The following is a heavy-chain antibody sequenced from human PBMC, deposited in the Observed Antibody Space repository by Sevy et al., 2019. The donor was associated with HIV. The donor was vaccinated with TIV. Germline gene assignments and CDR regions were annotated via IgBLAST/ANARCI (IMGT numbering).Heavy chain of an antibody. D-gene: IGHD2-15*01. CDR1: GFIFNNYG. CDR3: VSGGGGSCYGRDYFES. CDR2: IWHDGSKR. J-gene: IGHJ4*02. Sequence: GGSLRLSCAASGFIFNNYGMHWVRQAPGKGLEWVAVIWHDGSKRYYGDSVRGRFSISRDDSKKTFYLEMNGLRAEDTAVYYCVSGGGGSCYGRDYFESWGQGTLVTVSS. V-gene: IGHV3-33*03.